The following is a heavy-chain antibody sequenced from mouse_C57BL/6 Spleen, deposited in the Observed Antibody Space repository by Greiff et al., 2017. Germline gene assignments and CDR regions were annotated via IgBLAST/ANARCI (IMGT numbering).Heavy chain of an antibody. D-gene: IGHD6-1*01. CDR3: VCAWSTGDYYAMDY. J-gene: IGHJ4*01. Sequence: EVQLQQSGGGLVQPKGSLKLSCAASGFTFNTYAMHWVSQAPGKGLEWVARISSKSSNYATYYADSVKDRFTISRDDSQSMLYLQMNNLKTEDTAMYYCVCAWSTGDYYAMDYWGQGTSVTVSS. CDR1: GFTFNTYA. V-gene: IGHV10-3*01. CDR2: ISSKSSNYAT.